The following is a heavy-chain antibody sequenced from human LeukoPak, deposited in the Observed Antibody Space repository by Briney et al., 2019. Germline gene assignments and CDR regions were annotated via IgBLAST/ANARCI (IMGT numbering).Heavy chain of an antibody. CDR2: INPNSGGT. CDR3: ARGGGLVPGTWFDP. J-gene: IGHJ5*02. V-gene: IGHV1-2*02. Sequence: GASVKVSCKASGYTFTGYYMHWVRQAPGQGLEWMGWINPNSGGTNYAQKFQGRVTMTRDTSISTAYMELRSLRSDDTAVYYCARGGGLVPGTWFDPWGQGTLVTVSS. CDR1: GYTFTGYY. D-gene: IGHD6-19*01.